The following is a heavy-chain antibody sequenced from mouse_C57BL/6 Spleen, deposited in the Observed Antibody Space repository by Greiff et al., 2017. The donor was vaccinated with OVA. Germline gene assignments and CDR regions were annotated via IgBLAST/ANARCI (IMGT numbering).Heavy chain of an antibody. CDR3: ARKGDEDDGAWVAD. CDR2: IYPSDSDT. V-gene: IGHV1-52*01. J-gene: IGHJ3*01. CDR1: GYTFTSYW. Sequence: QVQLQQSGAELVRPGSSVKLSCKASGYTFTSYWMHWVKQRPLQGLEWIGNIYPSDSDTHYNQKFKDKATLTADKSSSTAYMQLSSLTSEDSAVYYGARKGDEDDGAWVADWGQGTLVTVS. D-gene: IGHD2-12*01.